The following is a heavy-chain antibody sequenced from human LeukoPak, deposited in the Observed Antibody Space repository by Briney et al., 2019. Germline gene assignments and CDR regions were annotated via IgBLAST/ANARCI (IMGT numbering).Heavy chain of an antibody. V-gene: IGHV4-34*01. CDR1: GGSISGYY. CDR2: INHSGST. CDR3: ARLKAYYYGSGSYYNVRWFDP. Sequence: SETLSLTCTVSGGSISGYYWSWIRQPPGKGLEWIGEINHSGSTNYNPSLKSRVTISVDTSKNQFSLKLSSVTAADTAVYYCARLKAYYYGSGSYYNVRWFDPWGQGTLVTVSS. D-gene: IGHD3-10*01. J-gene: IGHJ5*02.